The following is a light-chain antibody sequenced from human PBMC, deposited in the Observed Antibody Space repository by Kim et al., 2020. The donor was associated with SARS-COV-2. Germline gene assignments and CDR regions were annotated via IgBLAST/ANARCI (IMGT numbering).Light chain of an antibody. CDR2: QDS. V-gene: IGLV3-1*01. J-gene: IGLJ2*01. CDR3: QAWDSSTSVV. CDR1: KLGDKY. Sequence: SYELTQPPSVSVSPGQTASITCSGDKLGDKYACWYQQKSGQSPVLVIYQDSKRPSGIPERFSGSNSGNTATLTISGTQAMDEADYYCQAWDSSTSVVFGG.